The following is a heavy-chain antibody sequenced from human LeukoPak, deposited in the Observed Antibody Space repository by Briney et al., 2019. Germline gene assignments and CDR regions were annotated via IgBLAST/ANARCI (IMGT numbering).Heavy chain of an antibody. Sequence: PSETPSLTCTVSGGSISPYYWSWIRQPPGKGLECVGYIYHSGSTNYNPSLKSRLTISVDTSKNQFSLKLSSVTAADTAMYYCARVTLGFGAGFDYWGQGTLVTVSS. CDR1: GGSISPYY. V-gene: IGHV4-59*01. J-gene: IGHJ4*02. CDR3: ARVTLGFGAGFDY. CDR2: IYHSGST. D-gene: IGHD3-10*01.